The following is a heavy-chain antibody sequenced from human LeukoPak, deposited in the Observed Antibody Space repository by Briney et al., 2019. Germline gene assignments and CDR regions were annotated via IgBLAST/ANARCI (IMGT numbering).Heavy chain of an antibody. CDR3: AREDGSGSWEPNWFDP. CDR2: IYYSGST. V-gene: IGHV4-61*01. CDR1: GGSVSSGSYY. Sequence: SETLSLTCTVSGGSVSSGSYYWSWIRQPPGKGLEWIGYIYYSGSTNYNPSLKSRVTITVDTSKNQFSLKLSSVTAADTAVYYCAREDGSGSWEPNWFDPWGQGTLVTVSS. J-gene: IGHJ5*02. D-gene: IGHD3-10*01.